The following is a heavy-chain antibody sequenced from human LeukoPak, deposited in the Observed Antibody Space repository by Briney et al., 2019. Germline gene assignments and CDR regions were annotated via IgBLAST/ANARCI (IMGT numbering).Heavy chain of an antibody. D-gene: IGHD2-15*01. CDR1: GGSFSGYY. CDR2: INHSGST. V-gene: IGHV4-34*01. CDR3: ARGLWGIVVVVAATSYWYFDL. Sequence: PSETLSLTCAVYGGSFSGYYWSWIRQPPGKGLEWIGEINHSGSTNYNQSLKSRVTIAVDTSKNQFSLKLSSVTAADTAVYYCARGLWGIVVVVAATSYWYFDLWGRGTLVTVSS. J-gene: IGHJ2*01.